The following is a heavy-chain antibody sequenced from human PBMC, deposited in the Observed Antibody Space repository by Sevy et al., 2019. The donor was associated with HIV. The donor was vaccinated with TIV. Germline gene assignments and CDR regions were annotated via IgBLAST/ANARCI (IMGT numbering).Heavy chain of an antibody. D-gene: IGHD6-19*01. J-gene: IGHJ4*02. CDR2: IIPIFGTA. Sequence: ASVKVSCKASGGTFSSYAISWVRQAPGQVLESMGGIIPIFGTANYAQKFQGRVTITADESTSTAYMELSSLRSEDTAVYYCARGSGWGPSHLYFDYWGQGTLVTVSS. CDR1: GGTFSSYA. CDR3: ARGSGWGPSHLYFDY. V-gene: IGHV1-69*13.